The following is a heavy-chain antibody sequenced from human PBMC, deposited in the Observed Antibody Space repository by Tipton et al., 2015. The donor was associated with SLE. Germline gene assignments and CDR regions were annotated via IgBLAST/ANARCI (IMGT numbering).Heavy chain of an antibody. CDR2: VYYSGTT. J-gene: IGHJ4*02. CDR1: GGSMNNFW. Sequence: TLSLTCSVSGGSMNNFWWSWIRQSPGKGLEWIGYVYYSGTTNYNPSLKGRVTISVDTSKNQFSLKLSSVTAADTAVYYCARGGGSRSSCQDFDFWGQGTLVTVSS. V-gene: IGHV4-59*01. D-gene: IGHD2-2*01. CDR3: ARGGGSRSSCQDFDF.